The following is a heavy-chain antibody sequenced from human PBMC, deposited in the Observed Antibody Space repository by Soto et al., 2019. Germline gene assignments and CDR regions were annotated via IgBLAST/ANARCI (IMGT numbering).Heavy chain of an antibody. CDR2: ISAYNGYT. CDR3: ATESLTTQERDAFDI. D-gene: IGHD7-27*01. Sequence: ASVKVSCKASGYPFTSYGISWVRQAPVEGLEWMGWISAYNGYTHYAQNFQGRVTMTTDTSTTTAYMELRSLRSDDTAVYYCATESLTTQERDAFDIWGQGTMVTVS. J-gene: IGHJ3*02. CDR1: GYPFTSYG. V-gene: IGHV1-18*04.